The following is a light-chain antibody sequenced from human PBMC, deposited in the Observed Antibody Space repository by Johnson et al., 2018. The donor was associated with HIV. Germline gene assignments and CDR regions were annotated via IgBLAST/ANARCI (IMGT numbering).Light chain of an antibody. V-gene: IGLV1-51*01. CDR2: DNN. CDR1: SSNIGNNY. J-gene: IGLJ1*01. CDR3: GTWDSSLSAGGV. Sequence: QSVLTQPPSVSAAPAQKVTISCSGSSSNIGNNYVSWYQQLPGTAPKLLIYDNNKRPSGIPDRFSGSKSGTSATLGITGLQTGDEADYYCGTWDSSLSAGGVFGTGTKVTVL.